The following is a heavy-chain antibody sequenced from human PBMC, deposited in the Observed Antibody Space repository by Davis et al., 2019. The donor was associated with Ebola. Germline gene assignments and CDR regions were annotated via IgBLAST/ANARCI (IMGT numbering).Heavy chain of an antibody. Sequence: GGSLRLSCAASGFTFSSYAMSWVRQAPGKGLEWVSYISSSGSTIYYADSVKGRFTISRDNAKNSLYLQMNSLRAEDTAVYYCARDSGSYLYYYYYGMDVWGQGTTVTVSS. CDR2: ISSSGSTI. V-gene: IGHV3-48*03. J-gene: IGHJ6*02. CDR3: ARDSGSYLYYYYYGMDV. D-gene: IGHD1-26*01. CDR1: GFTFSSYA.